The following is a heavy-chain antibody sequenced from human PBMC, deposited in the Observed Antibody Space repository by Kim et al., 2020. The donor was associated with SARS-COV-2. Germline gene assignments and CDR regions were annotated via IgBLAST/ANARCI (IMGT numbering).Heavy chain of an antibody. J-gene: IGHJ4*02. CDR2: IDVANTNT. CDR1: GYTFTSYC. Sequence: ASVKVSCKASGYTFTSYCLHWVRQAPEQSLEWMGWIDVANTNTHYSENFQGRVTISRDTSATTVYIELSSLRSEDTAVYYCARDGRSVDYYFDYWGQGTLVTVSS. CDR3: ARDGRSVDYYFDY. V-gene: IGHV1-3*01.